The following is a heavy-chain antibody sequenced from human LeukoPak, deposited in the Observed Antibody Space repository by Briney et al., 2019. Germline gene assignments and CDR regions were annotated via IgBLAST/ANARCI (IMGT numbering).Heavy chain of an antibody. J-gene: IGHJ2*01. CDR3: ARDSTVRSWYFDL. CDR1: GGSISTSHW. CDR2: IFRSGST. V-gene: IGHV4-4*02. D-gene: IGHD4-11*01. Sequence: SSETLSLTCAVYGGSISTSHWWTWVRQPPGKGLEWIGEIFRSGSTDYNPSLKSQVTISVDKSNNQFSLKLTSVTAADTAVYYCARDSTVRSWYFDLWGRGTLVTVSS.